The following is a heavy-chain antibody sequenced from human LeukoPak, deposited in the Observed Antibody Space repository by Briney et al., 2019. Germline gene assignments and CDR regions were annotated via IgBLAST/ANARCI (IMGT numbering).Heavy chain of an antibody. J-gene: IGHJ4*02. CDR2: INPSSGST. CDR1: GNTFTSYY. Sequence: ASVKVSCKASGNTFTSYYIHWVRQAPGQGLEWMGIINPSSGSTNYAQKFQGRVTMTRDTSTSTVYMELSSLRSDDTAVYYCARVLYTHLGSGSYGYDYWGQGTLVTVSS. V-gene: IGHV1-46*01. D-gene: IGHD3-10*01. CDR3: ARVLYTHLGSGSYGYDY.